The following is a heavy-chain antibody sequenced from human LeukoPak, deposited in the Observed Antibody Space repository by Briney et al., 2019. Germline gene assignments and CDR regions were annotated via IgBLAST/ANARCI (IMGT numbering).Heavy chain of an antibody. Sequence: GGSLRLSCAASGFTFSSYGMHWVRQAPGKGLEWVAVISYDGSNKYYADSVKGRFTISRDNSKNTLYLQMNSLRAEDTAVYYCAKDEVVAPVVDWGQGTLVTVSS. CDR1: GFTFSSYG. J-gene: IGHJ4*02. V-gene: IGHV3-30*18. CDR3: AKDEVVAPVVD. CDR2: ISYDGSNK. D-gene: IGHD2-15*01.